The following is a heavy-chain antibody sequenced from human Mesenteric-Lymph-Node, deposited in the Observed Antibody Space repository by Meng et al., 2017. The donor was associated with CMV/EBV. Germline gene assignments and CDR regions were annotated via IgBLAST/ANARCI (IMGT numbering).Heavy chain of an antibody. J-gene: IGHJ3*02. CDR3: AREWELPSRAFDI. CDR2: ISSSGSTI. D-gene: IGHD1-26*01. Sequence: ASGFTFSDYYMSWIRQAPGKGLEWVSYISSSGSTIYYADSVKGRFTISRDNAKNSLYLQMNSLRAEDTAVYYCAREWELPSRAFDIWGQGTMVTVSS. CDR1: GFTFSDYY. V-gene: IGHV3-11*04.